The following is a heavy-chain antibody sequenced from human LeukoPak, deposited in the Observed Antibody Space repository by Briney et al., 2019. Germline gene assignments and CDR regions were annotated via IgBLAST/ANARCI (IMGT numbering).Heavy chain of an antibody. V-gene: IGHV4-34*01. Sequence: SDTLSLTCTVSGGSISTYYWSWIRQPPGKGLEWIGEINHSGSTNYNPSLKSRVTISVDTSKNQFSLKLSSVTAADTAVYYCAREGSGWGQGTLVTVSS. CDR2: INHSGST. CDR3: AREGSG. J-gene: IGHJ4*02. CDR1: GGSISTYY. D-gene: IGHD6-19*01.